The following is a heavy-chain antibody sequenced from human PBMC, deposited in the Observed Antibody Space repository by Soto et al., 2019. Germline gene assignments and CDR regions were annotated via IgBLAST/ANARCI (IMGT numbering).Heavy chain of an antibody. V-gene: IGHV4-4*02. J-gene: IGHJ4*02. Sequence: SETLSLTCAVSGGSISSSNWWSWVRQPPGKGLEWIGEIYHSGSTNYNPSLKSRVTISVDKSKNQFSLKLSSVTAADTAVYYCARAYSSSSVSSEYYFDYWGQGTLVTV. CDR2: IYHSGST. CDR3: ARAYSSSSVSSEYYFDY. D-gene: IGHD6-6*01. CDR1: GGSISSSNW.